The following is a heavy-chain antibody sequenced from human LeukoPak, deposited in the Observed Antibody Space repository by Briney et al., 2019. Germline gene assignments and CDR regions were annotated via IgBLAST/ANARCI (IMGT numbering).Heavy chain of an antibody. V-gene: IGHV1-2*02. CDR3: ARGTYSAYELGSYMDV. CDR1: GYTFTGYY. Sequence: ASVKVSCKASGYTFTGYYMHWVRQAPGQGLEWMGWINPNSGGTNYAQKFQGRVTMTRDTSISTAYMELSSLRSEDTAVYYCARGTYSAYELGSYMDVWGKGTTVTISS. J-gene: IGHJ6*03. D-gene: IGHD5-12*01. CDR2: INPNSGGT.